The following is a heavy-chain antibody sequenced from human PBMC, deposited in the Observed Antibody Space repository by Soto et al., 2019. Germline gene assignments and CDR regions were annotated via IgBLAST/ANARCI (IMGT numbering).Heavy chain of an antibody. Sequence: GGSLRLSCVASGFSIRSYSMNWVRQAPGKGLEWISYISSSSGTINYADSVKGRFTISRDTAKNSLSLQMVSLRDEDTAVYYCAGGYYYDSSGYRAWGQGTLVTVSS. D-gene: IGHD3-22*01. CDR2: ISSSSGTI. V-gene: IGHV3-48*02. CDR3: AGGYYYDSSGYRA. J-gene: IGHJ4*02. CDR1: GFSIRSYS.